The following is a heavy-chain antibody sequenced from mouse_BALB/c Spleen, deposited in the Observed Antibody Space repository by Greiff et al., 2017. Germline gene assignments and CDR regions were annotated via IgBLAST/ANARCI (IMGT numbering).Heavy chain of an antibody. Sequence: EVKLQESGPSLVKPSQTLSLTCSVTGDSITSGYWNWIRKFPGNKLEYMGYISYSGSTYYNPSLKSRISITRDTSKNQYYLQLNSVTTEDTATYYCARFGDYPYYFDYWGQGTTLTVSS. CDR3: ARFGDYPYYFDY. D-gene: IGHD5-5*01. J-gene: IGHJ2*01. CDR2: ISYSGST. V-gene: IGHV3-8*02. CDR1: GDSITSGY.